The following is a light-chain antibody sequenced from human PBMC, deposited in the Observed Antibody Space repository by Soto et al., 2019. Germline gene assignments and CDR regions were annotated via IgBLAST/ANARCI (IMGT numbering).Light chain of an antibody. CDR2: DAS. Sequence: DIQMTQSPSSLSASVGDRVTITCRASQSVSTYLNWYQEKPGKAPKFLLYDASNLQSGVPSRFSGSGAGTDFTLTISSLQPEYVATYYCQHSYTPPRTFGPGTKVDIK. CDR1: QSVSTY. V-gene: IGKV1-39*01. CDR3: QHSYTPPRT. J-gene: IGKJ3*01.